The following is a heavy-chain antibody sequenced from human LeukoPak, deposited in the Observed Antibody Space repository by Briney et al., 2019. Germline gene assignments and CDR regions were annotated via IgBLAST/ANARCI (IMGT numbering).Heavy chain of an antibody. CDR3: ARDYSVGGSCLFDY. Sequence: SETLSLTCTVSGNSISSGDNYWSWIRQPAGKGLEWIGRIYTSGSTNYNPSLKSRVTISGDTSKNQFSLRLSSVTPEDTAVYYCARDYSVGGSCLFDYWGQGTLVTVSS. D-gene: IGHD2-15*01. CDR2: IYTSGST. V-gene: IGHV4-61*02. J-gene: IGHJ4*02. CDR1: GNSISSGDNY.